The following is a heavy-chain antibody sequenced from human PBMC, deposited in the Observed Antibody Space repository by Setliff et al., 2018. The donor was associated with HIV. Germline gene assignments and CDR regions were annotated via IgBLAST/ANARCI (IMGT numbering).Heavy chain of an antibody. CDR1: GGSISNYY. V-gene: IGHV4-59*08. CDR2: IQYGDIS. Sequence: SETLSLTCTVSGGSISNYYWTWIRQPPGKGPEWIASIQYGDISHYNPSLQSRVTISVDTSKNQFSLRLSSVTAADTAVYYCASGWVRQSRTFGGVTVLPPFDYWGQGTRVTVSS. D-gene: IGHD3-16*02. J-gene: IGHJ4*02. CDR3: ASGWVRQSRTFGGVTVLPPFDY.